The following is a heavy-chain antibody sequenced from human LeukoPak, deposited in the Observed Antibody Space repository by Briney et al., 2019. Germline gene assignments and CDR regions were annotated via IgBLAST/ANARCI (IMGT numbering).Heavy chain of an antibody. V-gene: IGHV4-59*13. Sequence: TETLSLTCSVCVVSISCDYGSWSRQPRGKGLEWIGYIYYTGRTNYNPALKSRVTMSVDTSKNQFSLKLISVTAADTAVYYCARDSHYCSGGSCYSQGLSWGQGTLVTVSS. CDR3: ARDSHYCSGGSCYSQGLS. CDR1: VVSISCDY. J-gene: IGHJ5*02. CDR2: IYYTGRT. D-gene: IGHD2-15*01.